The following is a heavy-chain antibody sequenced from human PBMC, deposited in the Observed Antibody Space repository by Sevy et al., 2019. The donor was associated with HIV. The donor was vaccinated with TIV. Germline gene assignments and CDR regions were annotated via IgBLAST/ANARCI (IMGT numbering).Heavy chain of an antibody. D-gene: IGHD3-9*01. V-gene: IGHV3-66*02. CDR2: IYSGGGT. CDR1: GFTVSSKY. J-gene: IGHJ4*02. Sequence: GGSLRLSCAASGFTVSSKYMSWVRLAPGKGLEWVSVIYSGGGTYYADSVKGRFTISRDNSKNTLYLQMNSVRGEDAAVYFCARYARDDILTDYFEYWGQGTLVTVSS. CDR3: ARYARDDILTDYFEY.